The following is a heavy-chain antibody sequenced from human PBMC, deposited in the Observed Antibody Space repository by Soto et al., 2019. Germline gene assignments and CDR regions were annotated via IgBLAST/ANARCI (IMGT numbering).Heavy chain of an antibody. CDR2: IYYSGST. V-gene: IGHV4-59*01. CDR1: GGSISSYY. D-gene: IGHD4-17*01. J-gene: IGHJ4*02. CDR3: ARDASVYGDYRLDY. Sequence: SETLSLTCTVSGGSISSYYWSWIRQPPGKGLEWIGYIYYSGSTNYNPSLKSRVTISVDTSKNQFSLKLSSVTAADTAVYYCARDASVYGDYRLDYWGQGTLVTVSS.